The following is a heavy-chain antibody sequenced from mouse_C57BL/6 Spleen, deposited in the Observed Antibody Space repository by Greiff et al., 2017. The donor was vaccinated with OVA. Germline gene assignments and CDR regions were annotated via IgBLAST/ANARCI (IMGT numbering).Heavy chain of an antibody. V-gene: IGHV1-82*01. J-gene: IGHJ3*01. CDR3: ARSPPSYDYPWFAY. Sequence: QVQLQQSGPELVKPGASVKISCKASGYAFSSSWMNWVKQRPGKGLEWIGRIYPGDGDTNYNGKFKGKATLTADKSSSTAYMQLSSLTSEYSAVYFCARSPPSYDYPWFAYWGQGTLVTVSA. CDR1: GYAFSSSW. D-gene: IGHD2-4*01. CDR2: IYPGDGDT.